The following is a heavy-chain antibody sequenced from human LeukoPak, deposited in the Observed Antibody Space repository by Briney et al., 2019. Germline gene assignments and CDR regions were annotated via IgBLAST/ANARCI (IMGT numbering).Heavy chain of an antibody. D-gene: IGHD3-10*01. Sequence: PGGSLRLSCAVSGLTFNSYWMSWVRQAPGKGLEWVANIKQDGSEKFYVDSVKGRFTISRDNAKNSLYLQMNSLRAEDMALSYCAKDRGYNYYGSGSAFDYWGQGTLVTVSS. CDR2: IKQDGSEK. J-gene: IGHJ4*02. CDR1: GLTFNSYW. CDR3: AKDRGYNYYGSGSAFDY. V-gene: IGHV3-7*03.